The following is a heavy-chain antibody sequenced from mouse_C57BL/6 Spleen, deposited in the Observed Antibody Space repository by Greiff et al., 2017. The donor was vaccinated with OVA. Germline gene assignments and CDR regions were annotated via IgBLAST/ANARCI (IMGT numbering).Heavy chain of an antibody. CDR2: IYPGDGDT. CDR3: ARYYGSSFWYFDV. D-gene: IGHD1-1*01. V-gene: IGHV1-82*01. J-gene: IGHJ1*03. CDR1: GYAFRSSW. Sequence: QVQLQQSGPELVKPGASVKISCKASGYAFRSSWMNWVKPRPGKGLEWIGRIYPGDGDTTYNGKFKGKAKLTADKSSSTAYMQLSSLTSEDSAVYFCARYYGSSFWYFDVWGTGTTVTVSS.